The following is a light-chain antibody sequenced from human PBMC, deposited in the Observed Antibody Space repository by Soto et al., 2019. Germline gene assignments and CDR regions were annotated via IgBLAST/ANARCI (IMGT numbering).Light chain of an antibody. V-gene: IGKV3-20*01. CDR3: QQYGSSPLT. J-gene: IGKJ4*01. CDR1: LSVRSSN. Sequence: EIVLTQSPGTLSLSPGERATLSCRASLSVRSSNLAWYQQKPGQAPRLLINGASSRATGIPDRFSGSGSGTDFTLTISRLEPEDFAVYYCQQYGSSPLTFGGGTKVEI. CDR2: GAS.